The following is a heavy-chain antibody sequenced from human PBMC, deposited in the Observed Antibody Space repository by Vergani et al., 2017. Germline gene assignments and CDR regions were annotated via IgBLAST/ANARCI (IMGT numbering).Heavy chain of an antibody. CDR1: GFSFSGYW. J-gene: IGHJ5*01. CDR3: VRARCSVSCFMSNWCYS. Sequence: EVQLVESGGGLIHPGGSLRLSCEGSGFSFSGYWMHWVRQSPEKGLVWVSRIKSDGSITNYADSVKGRFTISRDNAKNTLYLEMNSLRGDDTAIYYCVRARCSVSCFMSNWCYSWGQGTLVTVSS. V-gene: IGHV3-74*01. CDR2: IKSDGSIT. D-gene: IGHD5/OR15-5a*01.